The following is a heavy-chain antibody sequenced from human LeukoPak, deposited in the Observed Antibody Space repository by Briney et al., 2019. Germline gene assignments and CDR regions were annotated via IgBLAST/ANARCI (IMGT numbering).Heavy chain of an antibody. J-gene: IGHJ4*02. CDR3: ARDPDSSGWSSIEY. V-gene: IGHV3-74*01. Sequence: GSLRLSCAASGFTFSRYWMHWVRQAPGKGLVWVSRINSDGRSTNYADSVKGRFTISRDNAKNTLYLQMNSLRAEDTAVCYCARDPDSSGWSSIEYWGQGTLVTVSS. CDR1: GFTFSRYW. CDR2: INSDGRST. D-gene: IGHD6-19*01.